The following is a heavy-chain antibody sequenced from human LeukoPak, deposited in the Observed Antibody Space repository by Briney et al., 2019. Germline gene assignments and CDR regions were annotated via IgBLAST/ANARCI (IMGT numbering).Heavy chain of an antibody. J-gene: IGHJ6*02. Sequence: GGSLRLSCAASGVTVSSDYMSWVRQAPGKGLEWVSVTYSGGSTYYADSVKGRFTISRDNSKNTLYLQMSSLKTEDTAVYYCARRYCSDGSCGFDVWGQGTTVTVSS. V-gene: IGHV3-53*01. CDR3: ARRYCSDGSCGFDV. CDR1: GVTVSSDY. CDR2: TYSGGST. D-gene: IGHD2-15*01.